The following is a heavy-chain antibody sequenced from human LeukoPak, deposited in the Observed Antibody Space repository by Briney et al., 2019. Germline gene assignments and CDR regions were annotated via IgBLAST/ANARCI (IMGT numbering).Heavy chain of an antibody. Sequence: SETLSLTCAVYGGSFSGYYWSWIRQPPGKGLEWIGYIYYSGSTNYNPSLKSRVTISVDTSNNQFSLKLSSVTAADTAVYFCARQDYYYYGMDVWGQGTTVTVSS. CDR3: ARQDYYYYGMDV. CDR2: IYYSGST. J-gene: IGHJ6*02. CDR1: GGSFSGYY. V-gene: IGHV4-59*08.